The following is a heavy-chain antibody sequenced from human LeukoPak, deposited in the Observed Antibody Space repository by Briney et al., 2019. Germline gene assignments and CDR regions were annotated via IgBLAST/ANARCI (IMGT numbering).Heavy chain of an antibody. J-gene: IGHJ6*03. V-gene: IGHV7-4-1*02. Sequence: ASVKVSCKASGYTFTGYYLHWVRQAPGHGLEWMGWINTNTGNPTYAQGFIGRFVFSVDTSVSTAYLQISSLKAEDTAVYYCARAHDFWSGYWGNDYYRYMDVWGKGTTVTVSS. CDR1: GYTFTGYY. CDR3: ARAHDFWSGYWGNDYYRYMDV. D-gene: IGHD3-3*01. CDR2: INTNTGNP.